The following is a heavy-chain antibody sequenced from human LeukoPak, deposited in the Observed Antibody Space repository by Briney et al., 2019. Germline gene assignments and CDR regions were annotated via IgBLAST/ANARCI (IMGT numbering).Heavy chain of an antibody. D-gene: IGHD3-10*01. CDR2: IYHSGST. CDR1: GGSISSGGYS. CDR3: ARESITMVRGAIIKTIDY. J-gene: IGHJ4*02. V-gene: IGHV4-30-2*01. Sequence: SETLSLTCAVSGGSISSGGYSWSWIRQPPGKGLEWIGYIYHSGSTYYNPSLKSRVTISVDRSKNQFSLKLSSVTAADTAVYYCARESITMVRGAIIKTIDYWGQGTLVTVSS.